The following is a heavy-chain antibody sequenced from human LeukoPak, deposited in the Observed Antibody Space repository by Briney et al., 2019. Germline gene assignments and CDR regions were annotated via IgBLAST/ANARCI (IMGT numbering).Heavy chain of an antibody. D-gene: IGHD3-10*01. CDR2: ISHDRSNN. CDR1: GFTFSSYA. CDR3: ARDLSGSYMADY. J-gene: IGHJ4*02. Sequence: GGSLRLSCAGSGFTFSSYAMHWARQAPGKGLEWVAVISHDRSNNCHADSVKGRFTISRDNSKNTLYLQMNSLRVEDTAVYYCARDLSGSYMADYWGQGTLVTVSS. V-gene: IGHV3-30-3*01.